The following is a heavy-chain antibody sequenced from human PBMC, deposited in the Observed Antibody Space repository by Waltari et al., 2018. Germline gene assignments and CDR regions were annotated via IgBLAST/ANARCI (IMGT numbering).Heavy chain of an antibody. CDR3: ASVVSSGWWGNYYYGMDV. D-gene: IGHD6-19*01. CDR2: IYFGGNT. V-gene: IGHV4-39*07. Sequence: QLQLQESGPGLVKPSETLSLTCPVSGGSISTSRYYWGWIRQPPGKGLEWIGSIYFGGNTYYNPSLKSRVTISVDTSKNQFSLKLTSVTAADTAVYYCASVVSSGWWGNYYYGMDVWGQGTTVTVSS. CDR1: GGSISTSRYY. J-gene: IGHJ6*02.